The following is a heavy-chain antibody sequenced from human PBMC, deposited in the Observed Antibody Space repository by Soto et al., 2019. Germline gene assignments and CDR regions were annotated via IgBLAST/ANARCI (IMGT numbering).Heavy chain of an antibody. D-gene: IGHD6-13*01. CDR1: GFTVSSNY. CDR3: ASEAAAGHYYYYGMDV. V-gene: IGHV3-53*01. J-gene: IGHJ6*02. Sequence: GGSLRLSXAASGFTVSSNYMSWVRQAPGKGLEWVSVIYSGGSTYYADSVKGRFTISRDNSKNTLYLQMNSLRAEDTAVYYCASEAAAGHYYYYGMDVWGQGTTVTVSS. CDR2: IYSGGST.